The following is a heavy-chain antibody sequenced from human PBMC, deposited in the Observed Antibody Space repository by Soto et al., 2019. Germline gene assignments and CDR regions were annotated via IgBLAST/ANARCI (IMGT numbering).Heavy chain of an antibody. CDR3: ARVDSCMRVDAVAI. D-gene: IGHD2-8*01. J-gene: IGHJ3*02. V-gene: IGHV1-3*05. CDR2: INAGNGNT. Sequence: QVQLVQSGAEEKKPGASVKVSCKASGYTFTSYAMHWVRQAPGQRLEWMGWINAGNGNTKYSQKFQDRVTNTKDTSASTGYMELSSLRSEDTAVYYCARVDSCMRVDAVAIWCQGTIVTVSP. CDR1: GYTFTSYA.